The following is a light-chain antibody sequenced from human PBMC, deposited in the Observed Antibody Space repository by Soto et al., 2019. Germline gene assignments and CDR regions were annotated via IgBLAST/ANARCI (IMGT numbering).Light chain of an antibody. Sequence: DIQMTQSPSTLSASVGDRVAITCRASQYISKWVAWYQQKPGKAPKILISDASTLKSGVPSRFSGSGSGTEFTLTIRSLQPDDVATYYCQQYNSNSLYSFGQGTQLEIK. J-gene: IGKJ2*01. CDR1: QYISKW. CDR3: QQYNSNSLYS. CDR2: DAS. V-gene: IGKV1-5*01.